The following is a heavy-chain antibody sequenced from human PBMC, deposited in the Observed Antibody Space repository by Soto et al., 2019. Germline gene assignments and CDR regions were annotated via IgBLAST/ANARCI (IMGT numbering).Heavy chain of an antibody. CDR2: INHSGST. D-gene: IGHD5-18*01. V-gene: IGHV4-34*01. CDR3: ARGWIRLQLSYYYYMDV. Sequence: QVQLQQWGAGLLKPSETLSLTCAVYGGSFSGYYWSWIRQPPGKGLEWIGEINHSGSTNYNPSLKSRVTISVDTSKNQFSLKLSSVTAADTAVYYCARGWIRLQLSYYYYMDVWGKGTTVTVSS. J-gene: IGHJ6*03. CDR1: GGSFSGYY.